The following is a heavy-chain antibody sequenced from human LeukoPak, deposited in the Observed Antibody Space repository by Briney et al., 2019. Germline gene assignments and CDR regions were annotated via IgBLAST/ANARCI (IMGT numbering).Heavy chain of an antibody. D-gene: IGHD6-19*01. J-gene: IGHJ4*02. Sequence: SETLSLTCAVYGGSFSGYYWSWIRQPPGKGLKWIGEINHSGSTNYNPSLKSRVAISVDTSKNQFSLKLSSVTAADTAVYYCASESVAVALPDYWGQGTLVAVSS. CDR3: ASESVAVALPDY. CDR2: INHSGST. V-gene: IGHV4-34*01. CDR1: GGSFSGYY.